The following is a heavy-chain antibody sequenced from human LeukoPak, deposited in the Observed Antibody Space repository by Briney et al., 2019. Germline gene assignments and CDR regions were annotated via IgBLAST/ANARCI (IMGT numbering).Heavy chain of an antibody. V-gene: IGHV1-8*02. J-gene: IGHJ5*02. CDR1: GYTFTSYD. Sequence: ASVNVSCKASGYTFTSYDINWVRQATGQGLELMGWMNPNSGNTGYSQKFQGRVTMTRNTSISTAYMELSSLRSEDTAVYYCARTYYDILTGYLGFDPWGQGTLVTVSS. CDR2: MNPNSGNT. D-gene: IGHD3-9*01. CDR3: ARTYYDILTGYLGFDP.